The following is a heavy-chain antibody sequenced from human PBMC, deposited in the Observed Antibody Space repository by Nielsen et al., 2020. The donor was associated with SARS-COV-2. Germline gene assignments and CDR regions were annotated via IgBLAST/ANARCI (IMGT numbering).Heavy chain of an antibody. D-gene: IGHD5-18*01. V-gene: IGHV5-51*01. CDR3: ARNSYLGYTRVAFDL. CDR1: GYRFTNYW. J-gene: IGHJ3*01. Sequence: GESLKISCKGSGYRFTNYWIGWVRQMPGKGLEWMGIVYPGDSDATYSPSFQGQVTISVDKSISTAYLQWSSLKASDTAIYYCARNSYLGYTRVAFDLWGQGTMVTVSS. CDR2: VYPGDSDA.